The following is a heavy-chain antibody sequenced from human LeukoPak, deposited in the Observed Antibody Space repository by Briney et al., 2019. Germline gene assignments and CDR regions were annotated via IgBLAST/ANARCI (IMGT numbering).Heavy chain of an antibody. CDR3: AREDLWGDYYYMDV. CDR1: GGSISSYY. Sequence: SETLSLTCTVSGGSISSYYWSWIRQPPGKGLERIGYIYYSGSTNYNPSLKSRVTISVDTSKNQFSLKLSSVTAADTAVYYCAREDLWGDYYYMDVWGKGTTVTVSS. D-gene: IGHD3-3*01. J-gene: IGHJ6*03. CDR2: IYYSGST. V-gene: IGHV4-59*12.